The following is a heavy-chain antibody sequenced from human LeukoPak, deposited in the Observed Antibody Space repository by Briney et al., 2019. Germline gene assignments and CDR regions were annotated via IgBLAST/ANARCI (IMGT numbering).Heavy chain of an antibody. J-gene: IGHJ6*03. CDR3: ARERELLHYYYYYMDV. V-gene: IGHV1-2*02. CDR2: IHPNSGGT. Sequence: ASVKVSCKASGYTFTGYYMHWVRQAPGQGLEWMGWIHPNSGGTNYAQKFQGRVTMTRDTSISTAYMELSRLRSDDTAVYYCARERELLHYYYYYMDVWGKGTTVTVSS. D-gene: IGHD1-26*01. CDR1: GYTFTGYY.